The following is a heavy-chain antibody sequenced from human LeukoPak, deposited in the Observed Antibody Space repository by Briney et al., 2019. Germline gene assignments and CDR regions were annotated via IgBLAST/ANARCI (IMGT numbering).Heavy chain of an antibody. V-gene: IGHV3-21*01. CDR3: ARDVYYYDSSGFDP. J-gene: IGHJ5*02. Sequence: PGGSLRLSCAASGFTFTSYGMSWVRQAPGKGLEWVSGISGSGGNTYYADSVKGRFTISRDNAKNSLYLQMNSLRAEDTAVYYCARDVYYYDSSGFDPWGQGTLVTVSS. CDR2: ISGSGGNT. CDR1: GFTFTSYG. D-gene: IGHD3-22*01.